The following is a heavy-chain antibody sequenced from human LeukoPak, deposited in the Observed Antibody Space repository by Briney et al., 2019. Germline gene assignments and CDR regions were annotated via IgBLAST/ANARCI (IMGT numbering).Heavy chain of an antibody. Sequence: ASVKVPCKASGYTFTSYGISWVRQAPGQGLEWMGWISAYNGNTSYAQKPQGRVTMTTDTSTSTAYMELRSLRSDDTAVYYCARDTGVSSSWYVRGFDYWGQGTLVTVSS. D-gene: IGHD6-13*01. CDR3: ARDTGVSSSWYVRGFDY. CDR2: ISAYNGNT. CDR1: GYTFTSYG. V-gene: IGHV1-18*04. J-gene: IGHJ4*02.